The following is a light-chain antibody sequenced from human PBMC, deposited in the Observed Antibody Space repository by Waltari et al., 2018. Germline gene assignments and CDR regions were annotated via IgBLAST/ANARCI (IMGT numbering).Light chain of an antibody. CDR3: QHYANSPPT. CDR2: ATA. V-gene: IGKV3-20*01. Sequence: EIVLTQSPGTLSLSPGERATLSCRASQTISYSYLAWYQQKPGQAPRLLIAATASRATAIPDRFSGSGSGTDFTLTISRLEPEEFAVYFCQHYANSPPTFGQGTKVESK. J-gene: IGKJ1*01. CDR1: QTISYSY.